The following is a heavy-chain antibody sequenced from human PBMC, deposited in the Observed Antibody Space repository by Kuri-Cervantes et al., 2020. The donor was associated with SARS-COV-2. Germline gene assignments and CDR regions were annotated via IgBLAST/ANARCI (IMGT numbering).Heavy chain of an antibody. Sequence: GESLKISCAASGFTFSSYSMNWVRQAPGKGLEWVSSISSSSSYIYYADSVKGRFTISRDNAKNSLYLQMNSLRAEDTAVYYCARDRRISYSNYWRDYYYYMDVWGKGTTVTVSS. CDR3: ARDRRISYSNYWRDYYYYMDV. CDR2: ISSSSSYI. V-gene: IGHV3-21*01. J-gene: IGHJ6*03. D-gene: IGHD4-11*01. CDR1: GFTFSSYS.